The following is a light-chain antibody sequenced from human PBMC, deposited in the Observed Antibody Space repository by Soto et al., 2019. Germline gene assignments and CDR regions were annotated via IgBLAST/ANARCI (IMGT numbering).Light chain of an antibody. CDR3: RPTYHALPLS. CDR2: SAS. J-gene: IGKJ4*01. CDR1: QGISSY. Sequence: DIQLTQSPSSLSASVGDRVTITCRVSQGISSYLNWYRQKPGKVPKLLIYSASNLQSGVPSRFSGSESGPDFTLTISSLQAEDVATSYGRPTYHALPLSFGGRTKVEIK. V-gene: IGKV1-27*01.